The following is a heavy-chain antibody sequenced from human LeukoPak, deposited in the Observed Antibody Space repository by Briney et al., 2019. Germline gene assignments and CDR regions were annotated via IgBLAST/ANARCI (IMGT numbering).Heavy chain of an antibody. CDR2: LYHGGST. V-gene: IGHV3-53*01. CDR1: GFTVSTNY. Sequence: QPGGSLRLSCAASGFTVSTNYMSWVRQAPGKGLEWVSVLYHGGSTYYADSVKGRFTISRDNSNNTLYLQMNRLRVKDTAVYYCASDPRGDYGLGFWGQGTLVTVSS. J-gene: IGHJ4*02. CDR3: ASDPRGDYGLGF. D-gene: IGHD4-17*01.